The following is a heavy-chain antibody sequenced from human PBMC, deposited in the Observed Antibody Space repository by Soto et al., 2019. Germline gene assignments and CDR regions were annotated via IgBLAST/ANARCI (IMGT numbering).Heavy chain of an antibody. CDR1: GGCIRSGDYY. CDR2: IYYSVST. CDR3: ASQRQPHYYYGMDV. J-gene: IGHJ6*02. D-gene: IGHD5-18*01. V-gene: IGHV4-30-4*01. Sequence: SETLSLTCPVCGGCIRSGDYYWSLIRQPPGKGLEWIWYIYYSVSTYYNPSLKSRVTISVDTSKNQFSLKLSSVTAADTAVYYRASQRQPHYYYGMDVWGQGTTVTVSS.